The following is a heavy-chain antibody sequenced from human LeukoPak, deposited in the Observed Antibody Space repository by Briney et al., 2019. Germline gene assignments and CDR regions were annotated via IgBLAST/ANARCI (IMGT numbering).Heavy chain of an antibody. D-gene: IGHD5-18*01. Sequence: PSETLSLTCTVSGGSISSNNYYWGWIRQPPGKGLEWIGSVYSGGSTHYNPSLKSRVTISVDMSKNQFSLKLSSVTAADTAVYYCARAIGIPNYNGMDVWGQGTTVTVSS. CDR2: VYSGGST. J-gene: IGHJ6*02. V-gene: IGHV4-39*07. CDR1: GGSISSNNYY. CDR3: ARAIGIPNYNGMDV.